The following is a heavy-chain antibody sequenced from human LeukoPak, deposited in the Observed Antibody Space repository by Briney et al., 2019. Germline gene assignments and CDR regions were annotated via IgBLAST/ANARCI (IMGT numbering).Heavy chain of an antibody. CDR1: GGSFSGYY. D-gene: IGHD6-13*01. Sequence: SETLSLTCAVYGGSFSGYYWSWIRQPPGKGLEWIGEINHSGSTNYNPSLKSRVTISVDTSKNRFSLKLSSVTAADTAVYYCARNPIAAAGTFDYWGQGTLVTVSS. V-gene: IGHV4-34*01. CDR3: ARNPIAAAGTFDY. J-gene: IGHJ4*02. CDR2: INHSGST.